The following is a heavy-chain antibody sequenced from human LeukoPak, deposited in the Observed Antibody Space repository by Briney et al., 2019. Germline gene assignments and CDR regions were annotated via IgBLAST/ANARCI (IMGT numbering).Heavy chain of an antibody. CDR3: ARVAADLWFGELLYFLDAFDI. J-gene: IGHJ3*02. Sequence: SETLSLTCSVSGGSISSSSYYWGWIRQPPGKGLEWIGSIYYSGSTYYNPSLKSRVTISVDTSKNQFSLKLSSVTAADTAVYYCARVAADLWFGELLYFLDAFDIWGQGTMVTVSS. V-gene: IGHV4-39*07. CDR2: IYYSGST. CDR1: GGSISSSSYY. D-gene: IGHD3-10*01.